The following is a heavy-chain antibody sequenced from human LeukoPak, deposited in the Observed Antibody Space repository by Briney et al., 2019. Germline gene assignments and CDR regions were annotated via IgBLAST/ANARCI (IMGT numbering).Heavy chain of an antibody. D-gene: IGHD3-22*01. J-gene: IGHJ6*02. CDR3: ARDAPGITMIVVVITTRGTDV. V-gene: IGHV1-18*01. CDR2: ISAYNGNT. Sequence: ASVRVSCKASGYTFTSYGISWVRQAPGQGLEWMGWISAYNGNTNYAQKLQGRVTMTTDTSTSTAYMELRSLRSDDTAVYYCARDAPGITMIVVVITTRGTDVWGQGTTVTVSS. CDR1: GYTFTSYG.